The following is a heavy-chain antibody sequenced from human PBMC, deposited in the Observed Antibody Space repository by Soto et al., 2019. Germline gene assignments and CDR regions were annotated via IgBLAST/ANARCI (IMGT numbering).Heavy chain of an antibody. D-gene: IGHD2-2*01. Sequence: PGESLKISCAASGFTFSSYSMNWVRQAPGKGLEWVSSISSSSSYIYYADSVKGRFTISRDNAKNSLYLQMNSLRAEDTAVYYCARLCSSTSCYNYYYYGMDVWGQGTTVTVSS. J-gene: IGHJ6*02. CDR3: ARLCSSTSCYNYYYYGMDV. V-gene: IGHV3-21*01. CDR1: GFTFSSYS. CDR2: ISSSSSYI.